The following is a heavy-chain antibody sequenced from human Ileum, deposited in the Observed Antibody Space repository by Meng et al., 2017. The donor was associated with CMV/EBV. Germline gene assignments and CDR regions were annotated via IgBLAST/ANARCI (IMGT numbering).Heavy chain of an antibody. Sequence: SVKVSCKASGYTFTGYYMHWVRQAPGQGLEWMGGIIPIFGTANYAQKFQGRVTITTDESTSTAYMELSSLRSEDTAVYYCARGPYSNPSKFDYWGQGTLVTVSS. CDR1: GYTFTGYY. V-gene: IGHV1-69*05. CDR2: IIPIFGTA. J-gene: IGHJ4*02. CDR3: ARGPYSNPSKFDY. D-gene: IGHD4-11*01.